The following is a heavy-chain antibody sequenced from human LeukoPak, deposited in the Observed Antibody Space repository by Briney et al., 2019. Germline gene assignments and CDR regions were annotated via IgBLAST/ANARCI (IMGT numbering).Heavy chain of an antibody. CDR3: ARSIGLTGGGVDV. CDR1: GFTFSNYN. J-gene: IGHJ6*02. D-gene: IGHD3-9*01. V-gene: IGHV3-11*01. CDR2: ITYGGSTI. Sequence: AGSLRLSCAASGFTFSNYNMNWVRQAPGKGLEWVSYITYGGSTIHYADSVKGRFTISRDNAKNSLYLQMNSLRAEDTAVYYCARSIGLTGGGVDVWGQGTTVTVSS.